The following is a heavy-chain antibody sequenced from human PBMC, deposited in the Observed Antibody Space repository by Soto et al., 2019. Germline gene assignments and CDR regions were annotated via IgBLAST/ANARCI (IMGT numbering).Heavy chain of an antibody. J-gene: IGHJ4*02. CDR1: GFTFSDYG. CDR2: ISGSGST. CDR3: ATGRYCSSAACLAAQ. Sequence: EVQLLESGGGLEQPGGSLRLSCAASGFTFSDYGMSWVRQAPGKGLEWVSAISGSGSTFYADSVKGRFTISRDNSKNTLYLQMNSLRVEDTAQYYCATGRYCSSAACLAAQWGQGTLITVSS. V-gene: IGHV3-23*01. D-gene: IGHD2-2*01.